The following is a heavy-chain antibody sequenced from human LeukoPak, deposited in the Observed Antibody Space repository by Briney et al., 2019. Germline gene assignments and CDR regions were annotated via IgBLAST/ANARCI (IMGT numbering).Heavy chain of an antibody. V-gene: IGHV3-23*01. CDR2: ISGSGGST. CDR1: GFTFSSYA. CDR3: AKDSNYYGMDV. Sequence: GGSLRLSCAASGFTFSSYAMSWVRQAPGKGLEWVSAISGSGGSTYYADSVKGRFTISRDNAKNSLYLQMNSLRAEDTALYYCAKDSNYYGMDVWGQGTTVTVSS. J-gene: IGHJ6*02.